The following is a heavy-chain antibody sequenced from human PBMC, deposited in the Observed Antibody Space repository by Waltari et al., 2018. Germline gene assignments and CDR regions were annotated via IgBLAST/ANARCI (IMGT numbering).Heavy chain of an antibody. J-gene: IGHJ4*02. CDR3: ATGRFRGGAAAGTNFDY. Sequence: EVQLVQSGAEVKKPGATVKISCKASGYTFNDYYIHWVQQAPGKGLEWMGRVDPEDDETIYASKFQGRVTITADTSTDTAYMEVSSLRSEDAAVYYCATGRFRGGAAAGTNFDYWGQGTLVTVSS. D-gene: IGHD6-13*01. CDR2: VDPEDDET. CDR1: GYTFNDYY. V-gene: IGHV1-69-2*01.